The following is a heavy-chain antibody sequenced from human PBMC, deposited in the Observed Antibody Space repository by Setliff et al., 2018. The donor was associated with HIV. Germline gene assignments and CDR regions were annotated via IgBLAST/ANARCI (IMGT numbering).Heavy chain of an antibody. V-gene: IGHV4-59*01. CDR1: GGSITNKY. CDR3: ARVVSRREDRGTWMKLWLAPYYMDV. D-gene: IGHD3-10*01. Sequence: SETLSLTCAVSGGSITNKYWSWIRQPPGKGLEWLGYVSSGGTTNYTPSLESRLTISVDTSKNQVSLRLSSLTAADTAVYFCARVVSRREDRGTWMKLWLAPYYMDVWGKGTTVTVSS. CDR2: VSSGGTT. J-gene: IGHJ6*03.